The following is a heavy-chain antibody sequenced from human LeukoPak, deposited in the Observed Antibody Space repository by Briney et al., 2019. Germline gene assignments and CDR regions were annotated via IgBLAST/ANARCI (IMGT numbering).Heavy chain of an antibody. D-gene: IGHD6-13*01. V-gene: IGHV3-53*01. Sequence: PGGSLRLSCAASGFTVSSNYMSWVRQAPGKGLEWVSVIYSGGSTYYADSVKGRFTISRDNSKNTLYLQMNSLRAEDMAVYYCARYSVGAFDYWGQGTLVTVSS. CDR1: GFTVSSNY. J-gene: IGHJ4*02. CDR2: IYSGGST. CDR3: ARYSVGAFDY.